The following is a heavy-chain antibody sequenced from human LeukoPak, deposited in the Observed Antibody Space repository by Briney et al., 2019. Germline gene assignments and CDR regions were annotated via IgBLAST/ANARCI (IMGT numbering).Heavy chain of an antibody. Sequence: ASVKVSCKASGYTFTYRYLHWVRQAPGQALEWMGWITPFNGNTNYAQKFQDKVTITRDRSMSTAYMELSSLRSEDTAMYYCARSEGGYSYGSNAFDIRGQGTMVTVSS. V-gene: IGHV1-45*02. D-gene: IGHD5-18*01. CDR2: ITPFNGNT. CDR1: GYTFTYRY. CDR3: ARSEGGYSYGSNAFDI. J-gene: IGHJ3*02.